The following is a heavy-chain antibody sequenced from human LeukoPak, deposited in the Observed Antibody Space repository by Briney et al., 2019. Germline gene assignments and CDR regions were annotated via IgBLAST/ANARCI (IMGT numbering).Heavy chain of an antibody. CDR3: ARGNAYGPNYYFDY. Sequence: SETLSLTCSFSGGSISNYYWSWVRQPPGKGLEWIGYIYYSGSTDYNPSLKSRVTISIDTSKNHFSLRLSSVTAADTASYYCARGNAYGPNYYFDYWGQGTLVTVSS. CDR1: GGSISNYY. V-gene: IGHV4-59*01. D-gene: IGHD4/OR15-4a*01. CDR2: IYYSGST. J-gene: IGHJ4*02.